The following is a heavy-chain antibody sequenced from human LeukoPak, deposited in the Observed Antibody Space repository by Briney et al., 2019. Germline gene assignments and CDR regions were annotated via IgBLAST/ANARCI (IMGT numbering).Heavy chain of an antibody. CDR3: ACLTTADAFDI. CDR2: IYTSGST. D-gene: IGHD3-22*01. V-gene: IGHV4-61*02. CDR1: GGSISSSNYY. J-gene: IGHJ3*02. Sequence: SQTLSLTCTVSGGSISSSNYYWNWIRQPAGKGLEWIGRIYTSGSTNYNPSLKSRVTISVDTSKNQFSLKLSSVTAADTAVYYCACLTTADAFDIWGQGTMVTVSS.